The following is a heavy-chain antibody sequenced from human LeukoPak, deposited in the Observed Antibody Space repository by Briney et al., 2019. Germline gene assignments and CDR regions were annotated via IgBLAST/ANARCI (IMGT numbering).Heavy chain of an antibody. Sequence: PSETLSLTCTVSGGAVTGYYWSWIRQPPGKGLEWIGYIYYSGGTNYNPSLKSPVTMSVDTFKNQFSLKLRPVTAADTAAYFCARSLFPDRTPVYYYYYGMDVWGQGTTVTVSS. D-gene: IGHD1-14*01. CDR1: GGAVTGYY. V-gene: IGHV4-59*02. CDR3: ARSLFPDRTPVYYYYYGMDV. CDR2: IYYSGGT. J-gene: IGHJ6*02.